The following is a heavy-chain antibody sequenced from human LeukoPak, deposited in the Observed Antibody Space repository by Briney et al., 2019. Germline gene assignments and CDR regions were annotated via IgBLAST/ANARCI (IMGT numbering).Heavy chain of an antibody. Sequence: GGSLRLSCAASGFSFTSYAIHWVRQAPGKGREWVAVISYEGSNIYYADSVKGRFTISRDNSKNTVYLQINSLRAEDTAVYSCARGAPYDFWSGYYDALIYYYGMDVWGQGTTVTVSS. J-gene: IGHJ6*02. CDR3: ARGAPYDFWSGYYDALIYYYGMDV. CDR1: GFSFTSYA. CDR2: ISYEGSNI. D-gene: IGHD3-3*01. V-gene: IGHV3-30-3*01.